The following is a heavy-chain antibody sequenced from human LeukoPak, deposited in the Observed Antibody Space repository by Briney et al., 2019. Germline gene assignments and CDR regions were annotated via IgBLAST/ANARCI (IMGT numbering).Heavy chain of an antibody. J-gene: IGHJ4*02. Sequence: ASVKVSCKASGYTFTGYYINWVRQAPGQGLEWMGWINPNSGGTNYAQKFQGRVTLTRDTSISTAYMELSGLRSDDTAVYYCAREYGSGAYYPLGYWGQGTLVTVSS. D-gene: IGHD3-10*01. V-gene: IGHV1-2*02. CDR1: GYTFTGYY. CDR3: AREYGSGAYYPLGY. CDR2: INPNSGGT.